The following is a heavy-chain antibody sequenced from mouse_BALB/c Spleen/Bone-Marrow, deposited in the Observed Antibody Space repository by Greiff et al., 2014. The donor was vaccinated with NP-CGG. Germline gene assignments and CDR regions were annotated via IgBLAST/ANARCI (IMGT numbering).Heavy chain of an antibody. Sequence: QVQLQQPGAELVRPGTLVKLSCKASGYTFTSYWMNWVKQRPGRGLEWIGRIDPSDSETHYNQKFKDKATLTVDKSSSTAYIQLSSLTSEDSAVYYCARWGAYFDYWGQGTTLTVSS. CDR3: ARWGAYFDY. CDR2: IDPSDSET. J-gene: IGHJ2*01. V-gene: IGHV1-61*01. CDR1: GYTFTSYW.